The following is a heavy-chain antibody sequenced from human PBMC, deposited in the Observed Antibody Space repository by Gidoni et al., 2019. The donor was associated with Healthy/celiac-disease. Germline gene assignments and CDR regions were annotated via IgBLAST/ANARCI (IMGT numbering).Heavy chain of an antibody. V-gene: IGHV3-21*01. CDR1: GFTFSSYS. CDR2: ISSSSSYI. CDR3: SVGLTAVADDY. J-gene: IGHJ4*02. Sequence: EVQLVESGGGLVKPGGSLRLSCAASGFTFSSYSMNWVRQAPGNGLEWVSSISSSSSYIYYADSVKGRFTISRDNAKNSLYLQMNSLRAEDTAVYYCSVGLTAVADDYWGQGTLVTVSS. D-gene: IGHD4-17*01.